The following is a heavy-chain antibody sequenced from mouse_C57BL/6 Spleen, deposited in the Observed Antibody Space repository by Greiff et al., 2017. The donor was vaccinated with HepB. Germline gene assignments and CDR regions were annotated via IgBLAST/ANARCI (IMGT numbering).Heavy chain of an antibody. J-gene: IGHJ1*03. Sequence: VQLQQSGAELVKPGASVKISCKASGYAFSSYWMNWVKQRPGKGLEWIGQIYPGDGDTNYNGKFKGKATLTADKSSSTAYMQLSSLTSEDSAVYFCARWTTVVAPHWYFDVWGTGTTVTVSS. CDR3: ARWTTVVAPHWYFDV. D-gene: IGHD1-1*01. V-gene: IGHV1-80*01. CDR1: GYAFSSYW. CDR2: IYPGDGDT.